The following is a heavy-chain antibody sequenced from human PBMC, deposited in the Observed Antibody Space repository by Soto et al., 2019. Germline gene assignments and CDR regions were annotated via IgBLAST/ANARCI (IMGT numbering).Heavy chain of an antibody. J-gene: IGHJ6*01. CDR1: GFTYDPLY. CDR2: INPNSGGT. CDR3: ARVLYDSRDYSKNHGIGI. D-gene: IGHD3-22*01. V-gene: IGHV1-2*04. Sequence: ASAQATSKARGFTYDPLYLNWARQSTGKWLVWMGWINPNSGGTNYAQKFQGWVTMTRDTSISTAYMELSRLRSDDTAVYYCARVLYDSRDYSKNHGIGIRGEGIT.